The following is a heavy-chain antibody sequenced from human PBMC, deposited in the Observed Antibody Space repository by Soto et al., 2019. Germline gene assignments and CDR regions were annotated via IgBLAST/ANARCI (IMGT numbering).Heavy chain of an antibody. V-gene: IGHV4-30-2*01. CDR1: GDSYSISTYS. CDR3: AGMTYTSGLRFDP. Sequence: SETLSLTCTVSGDSYSISTYSWSWIRQPPGKALEWVGFIYQSGVTSYNPSLKSRVTISLDRSNNQCSLKLTSVTAADTAVYYCAGMTYTSGLRFDPWGPGTLVTVYS. D-gene: IGHD6-19*01. CDR2: IYQSGVT. J-gene: IGHJ5*02.